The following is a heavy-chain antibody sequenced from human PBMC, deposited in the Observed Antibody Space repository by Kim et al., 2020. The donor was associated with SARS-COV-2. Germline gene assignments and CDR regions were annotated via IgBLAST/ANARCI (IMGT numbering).Heavy chain of an antibody. J-gene: IGHJ6*01. CDR1: GGSISSYY. CDR2: IYYSGST. CDR3: ARGRVTYYTHYYYYYGMDV. V-gene: IGHV4-59*13. D-gene: IGHD2-21*02. Sequence: SETLSLTCTVSGGSISSYYWSWIRQPPGKGLEWIWYIYYSGSTHYNPSLNSRVTISVDTSKNQFSLKLSSVTAADTAVYYCARGRVTYYTHYYYYYGMDV.